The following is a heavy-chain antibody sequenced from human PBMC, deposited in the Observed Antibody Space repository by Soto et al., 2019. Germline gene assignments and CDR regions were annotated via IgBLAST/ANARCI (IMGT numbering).Heavy chain of an antibody. D-gene: IGHD2-8*02. CDR2: ISAYNGNT. CDR3: ARSPLPSDWWCGYYYYYYRIPV. CDR1: GYTFTSYV. V-gene: IGHV1-18*04. J-gene: IGHJ6*02. Sequence: SVNLYWKASGYTFTSYVISWVRQAPGQGLEWMGWISAYNGNTNYAQKLQGRVTMTTDTSTSTAYMELRSLRSDDTAVYYCARSPLPSDWWCGYYYYYYRIPVWGQGTSGT.